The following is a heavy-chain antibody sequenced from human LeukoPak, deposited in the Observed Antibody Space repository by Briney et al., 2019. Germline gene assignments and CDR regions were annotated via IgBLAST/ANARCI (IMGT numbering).Heavy chain of an antibody. Sequence: SETLSLTCTVSGGSISSYYWSWIRQPPGKGLEWIGYIYYSGSTNYNPSLKSRVTISVDTSKNQFSLKLSSVTAADTAVYYCAKGGYCSSTSCYSYEELTEGYWGQGTLVTVSS. CDR1: GGSISSYY. CDR3: AKGGYCSSTSCYSYEELTEGY. CDR2: IYYSGST. J-gene: IGHJ4*02. D-gene: IGHD2-2*01. V-gene: IGHV4-59*01.